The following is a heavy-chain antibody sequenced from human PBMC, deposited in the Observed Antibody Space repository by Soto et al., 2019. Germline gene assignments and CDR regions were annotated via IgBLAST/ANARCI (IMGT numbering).Heavy chain of an antibody. D-gene: IGHD3-16*01. Sequence: QVQLVQSGAEVKKPGASVMVSCKASGYTFRDYDINWVRQASGQGLEWMGWMNPNSGNTGYAQKFQGRVTMTRDTPHNPGHKEPRRLGSEGTAGYFWGGRARIGEEVRLTFGRRGQGTLVTVSS. CDR3: GGRARIGEEVRLTFGR. CDR1: GYTFRDYD. CDR2: MNPNSGNT. V-gene: IGHV1-8*01. J-gene: IGHJ4*02.